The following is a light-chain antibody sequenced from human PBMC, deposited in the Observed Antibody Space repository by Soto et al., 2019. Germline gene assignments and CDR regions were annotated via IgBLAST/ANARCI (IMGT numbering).Light chain of an antibody. J-gene: IGKJ2*02. CDR3: QQYDNWPPCT. CDR1: QSVIRF. CDR2: DTS. V-gene: IGKV3-15*01. Sequence: EIVMTQSPATLSVSPGERVTLSCRAGQSVIRFLAWYQQRPGQTPRLLIYDTSTRATGVPARFSGSGSGTEFSLTISSLQSEDFAVYYCQQYDNWPPCTFGQGTKLEVK.